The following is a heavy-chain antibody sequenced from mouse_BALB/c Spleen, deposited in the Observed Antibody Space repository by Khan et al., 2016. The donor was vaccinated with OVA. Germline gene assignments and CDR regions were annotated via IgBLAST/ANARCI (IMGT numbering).Heavy chain of an antibody. D-gene: IGHD4-1*01. V-gene: IGHV1-9*01. CDR1: GYTFSNYW. J-gene: IGHJ4*01. Sequence: QVRLQQSGAELMKPGASVKISCTTTGYTFSNYWIEWIKQRPGPGLEWIGEILPGRGNINYNEKFKGKATFTAARSSNIAYMQHNSLTSEDSADFYCARGAGTTYGLDYWVQGTSVTVSS. CDR3: ARGAGTTYGLDY. CDR2: ILPGRGNI.